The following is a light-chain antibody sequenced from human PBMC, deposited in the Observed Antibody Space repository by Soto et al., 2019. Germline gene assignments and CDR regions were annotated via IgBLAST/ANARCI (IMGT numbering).Light chain of an antibody. J-gene: IGKJ2*01. Sequence: EIVMRQSPATLSVSPGERATLSCRASQSVSSNLAWYQQKPGQAPRLLIYGASTRATGIPARFSGSGSGTEFTLTITSLQSEDFAVYYCKTYNNWAPYTFGQGSKVEIX. CDR3: KTYNNWAPYT. V-gene: IGKV3-15*01. CDR2: GAS. CDR1: QSVSSN.